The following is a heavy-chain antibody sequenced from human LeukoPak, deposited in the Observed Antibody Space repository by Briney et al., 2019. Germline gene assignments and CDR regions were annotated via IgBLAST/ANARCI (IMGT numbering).Heavy chain of an antibody. CDR3: ARDAPGYYGGDWDFDY. V-gene: IGHV3-21*01. Sequence: GGSLRLSCAASGFTFSTYIMNWVRQAPGKGLEWVSFITGSGSTYYADSVKGRFTVSRDNAKNSLYLQMNSLRAEDTAVYYCARDAPGYYGGDWDFDYWGRGTLVTVSS. J-gene: IGHJ4*02. CDR1: GFTFSTYI. CDR2: ITGSGST. D-gene: IGHD3-10*01.